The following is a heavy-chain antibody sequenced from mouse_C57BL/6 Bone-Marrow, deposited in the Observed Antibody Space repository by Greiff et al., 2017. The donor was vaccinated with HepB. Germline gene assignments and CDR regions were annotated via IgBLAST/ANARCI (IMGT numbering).Heavy chain of an antibody. Sequence: QVQLQQPGAELVKPGASVKLSCKASGYTFTSYWMHWVKQRPGQGLEWIGWFYPGSGSIKYNEKFKDKATLTADKSSSTVYMELSRLTSEDSAVYFCARHEDGYSLFAYWGQGTLVTVSA. D-gene: IGHD2-3*01. CDR1: GYTFTSYW. CDR2: FYPGSGSI. V-gene: IGHV1-62-2*01. J-gene: IGHJ3*01. CDR3: ARHEDGYSLFAY.